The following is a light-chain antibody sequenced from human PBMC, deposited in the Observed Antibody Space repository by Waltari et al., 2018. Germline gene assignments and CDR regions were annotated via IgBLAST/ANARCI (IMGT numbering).Light chain of an antibody. Sequence: IVLTQSPPTLSLSPGERATLTCRASQSVSSYLAWYQQKPVQAPRLGIYDASNRATGIPARFSGSGSGTDCTLTISSLEPEEFAVYYCQQRSNWPYTFGQGTKLEIK. CDR3: QQRSNWPYT. J-gene: IGKJ2*01. CDR1: QSVSSY. CDR2: DAS. V-gene: IGKV3-11*01.